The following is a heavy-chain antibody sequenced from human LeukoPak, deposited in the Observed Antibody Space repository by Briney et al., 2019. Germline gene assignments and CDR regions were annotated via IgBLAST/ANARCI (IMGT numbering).Heavy chain of an antibody. D-gene: IGHD4-11*01. J-gene: IGHJ6*03. CDR3: ARATVTTRFSYYYYYYMDV. CDR1: GGSISSYY. CDR2: IYYSGST. V-gene: IGHV4-59*01. Sequence: SETLSLTCTVSGGSISSYYWSWIRQPPGKGLEWIGYIYYSGSTNYNPSLKSRVTISVDTSKNQFSLKLSSVTAADTAVYYCARATVTTRFSYYYYYYMDVWGKGTTVTVSS.